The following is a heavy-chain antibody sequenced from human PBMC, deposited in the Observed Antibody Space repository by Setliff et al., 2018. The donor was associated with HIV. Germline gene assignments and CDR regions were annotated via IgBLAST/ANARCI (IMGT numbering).Heavy chain of an antibody. CDR1: GYTFTNYG. J-gene: IGHJ4*02. CDR2: ISSYNGNT. CDR3: ARTPEGAAVFDY. D-gene: IGHD6-25*01. Sequence: ASVKVSCKASGYTFTNYGISWVRQAPGQGLEWMGWISSYNGNTNYAQNFQGRVTMTTDTFTDTAYMELRSLGSEDTAVFYCARTPEGAAVFDYWGQGTLVTVSS. V-gene: IGHV1-18*01.